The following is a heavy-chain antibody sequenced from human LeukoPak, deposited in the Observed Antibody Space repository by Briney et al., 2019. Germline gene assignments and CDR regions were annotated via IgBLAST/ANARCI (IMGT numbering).Heavy chain of an antibody. Sequence: SETLSLTCAVYGGSFSGYYWRWIRQPPGKGLEWIGEINHSGSTNYNPSLKSRVTISVDTSKNQFSLKLSSVTAADTAVYYCARGRVQLWFRFDPWGQGTLVTVSS. CDR2: INHSGST. CDR3: ARGRVQLWFRFDP. D-gene: IGHD5-18*01. J-gene: IGHJ5*02. CDR1: GGSFSGYY. V-gene: IGHV4-34*01.